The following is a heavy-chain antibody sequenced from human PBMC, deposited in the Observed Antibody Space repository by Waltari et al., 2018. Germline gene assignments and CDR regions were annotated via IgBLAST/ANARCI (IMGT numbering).Heavy chain of an antibody. V-gene: IGHV3-49*03. J-gene: IGHJ4*02. D-gene: IGHD5-18*01. Sequence: EVQLVESGGDLVQPGRSLRLSCTASGFTFGDYAMSWFRQGPGKGLEWVGFIRSKGYGGTSEYAASVKGRFTFSRDDSKSIAFLQMNSLKTEDTAVYYCTRGAGYGLGNSFDYWGQGTLVTVSS. CDR1: GFTFGDYA. CDR2: IRSKGYGGTS. CDR3: TRGAGYGLGNSFDY.